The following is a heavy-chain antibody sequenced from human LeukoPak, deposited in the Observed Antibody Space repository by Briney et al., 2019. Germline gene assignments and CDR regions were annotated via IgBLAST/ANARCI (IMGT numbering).Heavy chain of an antibody. CDR1: GYTFTSYG. CDR3: ARVGGEYCSSTSCSCFDY. J-gene: IGHJ4*02. D-gene: IGHD2-2*01. CDR2: ISAYNGNT. Sequence: GASVKVSCKASGYTFTSYGISWVRQAPGQGLEWMGWISAYNGNTNYAQKLQGRVTMTTDTSTSTAYMELRSLRSDDTAVYYCARVGGEYCSSTSCSCFDYWGQGTLVTVSS. V-gene: IGHV1-18*01.